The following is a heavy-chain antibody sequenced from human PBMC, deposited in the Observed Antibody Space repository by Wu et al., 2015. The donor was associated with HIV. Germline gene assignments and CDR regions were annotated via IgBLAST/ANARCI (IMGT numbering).Heavy chain of an antibody. CDR1: GYTSTVYY. J-gene: IGHJ4*02. Sequence: QVQLAQSGAEVKKPGASVKVSCKASGYTSTVYYMHWMRQAPGQGLEWMGWINPNSGGTDHAQKFQGRLTMTRDSSISTAYMELSGLTSDDTAVYYCASDSSEGPFSHYYFALWGQGSLVTVSS. CDR2: INPNSGGT. CDR3: ASDSSEGPFSHYYFAL. D-gene: IGHD3-3*01. V-gene: IGHV1-2*02.